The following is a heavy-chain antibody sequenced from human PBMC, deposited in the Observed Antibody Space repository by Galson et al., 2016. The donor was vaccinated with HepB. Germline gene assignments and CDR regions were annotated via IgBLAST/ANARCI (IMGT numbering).Heavy chain of an antibody. J-gene: IGHJ4*02. V-gene: IGHV1-8*01. CDR3: ATHGFQALDY. Sequence: SVKVSCKASGYTFTSFDINWLRQATGQGLEWMGWMNPNSGNTGFAQKFQGRVTMTRNSSISTAYMELSNLRSEDTAVYYCATHGFQALDYWGQGSLVTVSS. CDR1: GYTFTSFD. CDR2: MNPNSGNT. D-gene: IGHD3-10*01.